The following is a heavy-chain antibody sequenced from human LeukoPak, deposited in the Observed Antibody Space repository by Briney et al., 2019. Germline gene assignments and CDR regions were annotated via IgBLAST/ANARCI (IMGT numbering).Heavy chain of an antibody. Sequence: GGSLRLSCAASGFTFSSYWMHWVRQAPGKGLVWVSRINCDGSSTSYADSVKGRFTISRDNAKNTLYLQMNSLRAEDTAVYYCARAGSYSYDYWGQGTLVTVSS. CDR2: INCDGSST. J-gene: IGHJ4*02. V-gene: IGHV3-74*01. CDR1: GFTFSSYW. CDR3: ARAGSYSYDY. D-gene: IGHD1-26*01.